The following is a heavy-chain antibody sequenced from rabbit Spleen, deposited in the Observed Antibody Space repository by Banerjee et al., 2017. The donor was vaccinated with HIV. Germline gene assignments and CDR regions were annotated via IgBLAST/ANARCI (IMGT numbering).Heavy chain of an antibody. V-gene: IGHV1S45*01. D-gene: IGHD1-1*01. J-gene: IGHJ4*01. CDR2: IGSNSDNT. CDR3: ARDLPGVIGWNFYL. Sequence: QEHLVESGGGLVQPEGSLTLACKASGFDFSDGYVMCWVRQAPGKGLEWIGCIGSNSDNTVYATWAKGRFTLSRTSSTTVDLKMTSLTAADTATYFCARDLPGVIGWNFYLWGQGTLVTVS. CDR1: GFDFSDGYV.